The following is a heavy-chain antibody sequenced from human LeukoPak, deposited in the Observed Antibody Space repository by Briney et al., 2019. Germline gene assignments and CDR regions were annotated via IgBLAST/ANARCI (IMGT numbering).Heavy chain of an antibody. V-gene: IGHV4-59*08. CDR1: GGSISSYY. CDR3: ARRWDFDY. CDR2: IYYSGST. J-gene: IGHJ4*02. D-gene: IGHD6-13*01. Sequence: SETLSPTCTVSGGSISSYYWSWIRQPPGKGLEWIGYIYYSGSTNYNPSLKSRVTISVDTSKNQFSLKLSSVTAADTAVYYCARRWDFDYWGQGTLVTVSS.